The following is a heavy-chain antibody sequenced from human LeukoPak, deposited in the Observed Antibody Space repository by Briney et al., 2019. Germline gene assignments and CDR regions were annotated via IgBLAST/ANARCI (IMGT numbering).Heavy chain of an antibody. V-gene: IGHV4-61*02. CDR3: ARDFWN. Sequence: SEALSLTCTVSGGSISSGSYYWSWIRQPAGKGLEWIGRIYTSGSTNYNPSLKSRVTISVDTSKNQFSLKLSSVIAADTAVYYCARDFWNWGQGTLVTVSS. CDR1: GGSISSGSYY. D-gene: IGHD3-3*01. CDR2: IYTSGST. J-gene: IGHJ4*02.